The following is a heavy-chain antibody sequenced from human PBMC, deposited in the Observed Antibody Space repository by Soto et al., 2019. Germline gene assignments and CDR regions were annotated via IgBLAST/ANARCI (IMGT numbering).Heavy chain of an antibody. CDR3: ARSGTAMVLVDY. CDR1: GGSISSYF. Sequence: PSETLSLTCTVSGGSISSYFWSWIRQPPGKGLEWIGYIYYSGSTNYNPSLKSRVTISVDTSKNQFSLKLSSVTAADTAVYYCARSGTAMVLVDYWGQGTLVTSPQ. V-gene: IGHV4-59*01. CDR2: IYYSGST. J-gene: IGHJ4*02. D-gene: IGHD5-18*01.